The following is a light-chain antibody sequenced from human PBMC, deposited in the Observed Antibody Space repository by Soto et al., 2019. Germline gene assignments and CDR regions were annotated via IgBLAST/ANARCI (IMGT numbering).Light chain of an antibody. J-gene: IGKJ1*01. Sequence: DIQMTQSPSSLSASVGERVTITCRASQSISYWLAWYQQKPGKAPNLLIYKASTLESGVPSRFSGSGSGTAFTLTISCLQPDDFATYYCQQYSSYSTFGQGTKVEIK. CDR1: QSISYW. V-gene: IGKV1-5*03. CDR2: KAS. CDR3: QQYSSYST.